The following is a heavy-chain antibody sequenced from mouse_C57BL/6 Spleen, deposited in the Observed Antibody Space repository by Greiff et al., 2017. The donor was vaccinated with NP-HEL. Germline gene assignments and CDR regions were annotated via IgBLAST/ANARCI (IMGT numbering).Heavy chain of an antibody. CDR2: FYPGSGSI. Sequence: LVESGAELVKPGASVKLSCKASGYTFTEYTIHWVKQRSGQGLEWIGWFYPGSGSIKYNEKFKDKATLTADKSSRTVDMELSRLTSEDSAVYFCARHEEGSYSNAMDYWGQGTSVTVSS. V-gene: IGHV1-62-2*01. CDR3: ARHEEGSYSNAMDY. D-gene: IGHD2-5*01. J-gene: IGHJ4*01. CDR1: GYTFTEYT.